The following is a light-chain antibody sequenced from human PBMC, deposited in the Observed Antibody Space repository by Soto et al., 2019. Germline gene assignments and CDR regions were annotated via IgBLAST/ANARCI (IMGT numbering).Light chain of an antibody. CDR1: SSDVGGYNY. Sequence: QSALTQPPSASGSPGQSVTISRTGTSSDVGGYNYVSWYQQHPGKAPKLMIYEVSKRPSGVPDRFSGSKSGNTASLTVSGLQAEDEADYYCSSYAGSNNFGVFGTGTKVTV. CDR3: SSYAGSNNFGV. J-gene: IGLJ1*01. V-gene: IGLV2-8*01. CDR2: EVS.